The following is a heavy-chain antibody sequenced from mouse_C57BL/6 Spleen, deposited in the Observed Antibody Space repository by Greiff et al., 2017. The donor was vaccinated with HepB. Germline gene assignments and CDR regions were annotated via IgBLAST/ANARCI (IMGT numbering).Heavy chain of an antibody. CDR2: IHPNSGST. V-gene: IGHV1-64*01. Sequence: QVQLKQPGAELVKPGASVKLSCKASGYTFTSYWMHWVKQRPGQGLEWIGMIHPNSGSTNYNEKFKSKATLTVDKSSSTAYMQLSSLTSEDSAVYYCAREGDDYEGAMDYWGQGTSVTVSS. CDR1: GYTFTSYW. D-gene: IGHD2-4*01. J-gene: IGHJ4*01. CDR3: AREGDDYEGAMDY.